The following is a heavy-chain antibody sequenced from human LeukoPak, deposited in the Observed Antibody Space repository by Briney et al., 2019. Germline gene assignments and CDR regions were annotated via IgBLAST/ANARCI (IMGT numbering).Heavy chain of an antibody. Sequence: ASVKVSCKASGYTFTSYYMHWVRQAPGQGLEWMGIINPHSGGTNYAQKFQGRVTMTRDTSISTAYMKLSSLRSDDTAVYYCASGHNVDTSMVADWGQGTLVTVSS. CDR3: ASGHNVDTSMVAD. J-gene: IGHJ4*02. CDR1: GYTFTSYY. CDR2: INPHSGGT. D-gene: IGHD5-18*01. V-gene: IGHV1-2*02.